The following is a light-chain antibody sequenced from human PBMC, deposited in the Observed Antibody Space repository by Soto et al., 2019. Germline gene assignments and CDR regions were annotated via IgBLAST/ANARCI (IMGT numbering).Light chain of an antibody. J-gene: IGKJ4*01. Sequence: DIQMTQSPSSVSASVGDTVTITCRASQDISSWVAWYQQKPGKAPKLLISAASSLQSGVPTRFIGSGSGTDFTLIISSLQPEDFATYFCQQGDSFPFTFGGGTKVEIK. V-gene: IGKV1-12*01. CDR2: AAS. CDR3: QQGDSFPFT. CDR1: QDISSW.